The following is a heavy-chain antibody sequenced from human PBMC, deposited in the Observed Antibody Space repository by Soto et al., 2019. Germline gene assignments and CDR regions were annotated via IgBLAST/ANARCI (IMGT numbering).Heavy chain of an antibody. CDR3: ARDLYYYDAGAFDI. J-gene: IGHJ3*02. Sequence: GGSLRLSCAASGFSFSTYGMHWVRQAPGKGLEWVAFISNDGSNKYYADSVKGRFTISRDNSKNTLYLQMNSLRAEDTAVYYCARDLYYYDAGAFDIWGQGTMVTVSS. V-gene: IGHV3-30*03. CDR2: ISNDGSNK. CDR1: GFSFSTYG. D-gene: IGHD3-22*01.